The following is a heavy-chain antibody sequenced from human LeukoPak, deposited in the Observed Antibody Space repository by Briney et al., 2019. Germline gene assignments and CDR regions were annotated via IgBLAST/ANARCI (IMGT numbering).Heavy chain of an antibody. D-gene: IGHD1-26*01. J-gene: IGHJ4*02. CDR2: IYYSGST. CDR3: ARHGRWELFHFGY. Sequence: SETLSLTCTVSGGSISSSSYYWGWIRQPPGKGLEWIGSIYYSGSTYYNPSLKSRVTISVDTSKNQFSLKLSSVTAADTAVYYCARHGRWELFHFGYWGQGTLVTVSS. V-gene: IGHV4-39*01. CDR1: GGSISSSSYY.